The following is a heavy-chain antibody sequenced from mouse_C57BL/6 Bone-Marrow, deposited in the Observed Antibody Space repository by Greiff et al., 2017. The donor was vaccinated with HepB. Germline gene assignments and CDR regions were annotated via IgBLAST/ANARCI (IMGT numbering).Heavy chain of an antibody. Sequence: EVQLQQSGPVLVKPGASVKMSCKASGYTFTDYYMNWVKQSHGKSLEWIGVINPYNGGTSYNQKFKGKATLTVDKSSSTAYMERNSLTSEDSAVYYCARSNWVLYYYAIDYWGQGTSVTVSS. CDR2: INPYNGGT. CDR3: ARSNWVLYYYAIDY. CDR1: GYTFTDYY. V-gene: IGHV1-19*01. J-gene: IGHJ4*01. D-gene: IGHD4-1*01.